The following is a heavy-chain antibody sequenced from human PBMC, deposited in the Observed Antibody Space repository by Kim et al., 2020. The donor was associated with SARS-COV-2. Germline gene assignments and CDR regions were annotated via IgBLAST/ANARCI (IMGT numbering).Heavy chain of an antibody. Sequence: GGSLRLSCAASGFSFNTYSMVWVRQAPGKGLEWLSYISSSSNTAYYADSVEGRFTISRDNAKNSLYLQMNSLRDEDTALYYCARDFGFCSGAACPTPPRFDYWGRETLVTVSS. CDR1: GFSFNTYS. CDR2: ISSSSNTA. D-gene: IGHD2-15*01. CDR3: ARDFGFCSGAACPTPPRFDY. J-gene: IGHJ4*02. V-gene: IGHV3-48*02.